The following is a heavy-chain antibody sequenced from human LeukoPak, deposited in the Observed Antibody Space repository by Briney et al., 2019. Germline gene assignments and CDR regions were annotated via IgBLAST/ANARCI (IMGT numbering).Heavy chain of an antibody. CDR3: AAALGRYGDYSRRYYFDY. J-gene: IGHJ4*02. V-gene: IGHV4-59*13. Sequence: SETLSLTCTVSGASISDYYWSWIRPPPGQGLEWIGYVFDSGGANYNPSLKRRVTISVDPSKNQFSVKLGSVTAADTAVYYCAAALGRYGDYSRRYYFDYGGQETRVTVSS. D-gene: IGHD4-17*01. CDR1: GASISDYY. CDR2: VFDSGGA.